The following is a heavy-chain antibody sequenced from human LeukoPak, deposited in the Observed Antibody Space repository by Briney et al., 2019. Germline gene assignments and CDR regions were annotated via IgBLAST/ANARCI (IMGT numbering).Heavy chain of an antibody. D-gene: IGHD1-26*01. J-gene: IGHJ3*02. CDR3: ARLREQSDAFDI. CDR2: ISSSGSTI. CDR1: GFTFSDYY. V-gene: IGHV3-11*01. Sequence: GGSLRLSCAASGFTFSDYYMSWIRQAPGKGLEWVSYISSSGSTIYYADSVKGRFTISRDNAKNTLYLQMNSLRAEDTAVYYCARLREQSDAFDIWGQGTMVTVSS.